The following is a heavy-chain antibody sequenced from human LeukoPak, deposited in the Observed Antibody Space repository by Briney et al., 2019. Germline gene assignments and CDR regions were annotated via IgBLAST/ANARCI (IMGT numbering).Heavy chain of an antibody. D-gene: IGHD3-16*01. J-gene: IGHJ4*02. CDR1: GDSMSTSY. CDR2: FYHSGT. V-gene: IGHV4-59*01. CDR3: ARGWRGDHFDY. Sequence: RSSETLSLTCTVSGDSMSTSYWSWIRQPLGKGLEWIGYFYHSGTDYNPSLKSRVTISGDMSNNQFSLKLSSVTAADTAIYYCARGWRGDHFDYWGQGTLDSVSS.